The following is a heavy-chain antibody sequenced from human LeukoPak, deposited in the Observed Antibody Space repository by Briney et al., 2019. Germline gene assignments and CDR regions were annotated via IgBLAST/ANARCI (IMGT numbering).Heavy chain of an antibody. V-gene: IGHV4-4*07. CDR3: ARDREHSSSWYYFEY. CDR1: GGSISSYY. Sequence: SETLSLTCTVSGGSISSYYWSWIRQPAGKGLEWIGRVYTSGSTNYNPSLKSRVTMSVDTSKNQFSLKLSSVTAADTAVYYCARDREHSSSWYYFEYWGQGTLVTVSS. CDR2: VYTSGST. D-gene: IGHD6-13*01. J-gene: IGHJ4*02.